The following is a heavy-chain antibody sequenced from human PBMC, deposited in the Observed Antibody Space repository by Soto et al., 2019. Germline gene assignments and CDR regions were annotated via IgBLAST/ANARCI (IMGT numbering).Heavy chain of an antibody. Sequence: PGGSLRLSCAASGFTFSNYAVTWVRQAPGKGLEWVSTISGSGGSTHYADSVKGRFTISRDNSKKTLYLQMNSLRAEDTAVYYCAKDQGSSWYEIDYWGQGTLVTVSS. J-gene: IGHJ4*02. CDR1: GFTFSNYA. D-gene: IGHD6-13*01. V-gene: IGHV3-23*01. CDR2: ISGSGGST. CDR3: AKDQGSSWYEIDY.